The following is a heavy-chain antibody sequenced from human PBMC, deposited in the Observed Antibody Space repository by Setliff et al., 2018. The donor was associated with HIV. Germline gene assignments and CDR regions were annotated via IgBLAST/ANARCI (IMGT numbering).Heavy chain of an antibody. J-gene: IGHJ5*02. CDR3: ARSNLEPTSRLFDP. D-gene: IGHD1-1*01. CDR1: GGSISSSSYY. CDR2: IYYSGST. Sequence: PSETLSLTCTVSGGSISSSSYYWGWIRQPPGKGLEWIGSIYYSGSTYYNPSLKSRVTISVDMSNNRFSLNLASVTAADTAVYYCARSNLEPTSRLFDPWGPGTLVTVSS. V-gene: IGHV4-39*07.